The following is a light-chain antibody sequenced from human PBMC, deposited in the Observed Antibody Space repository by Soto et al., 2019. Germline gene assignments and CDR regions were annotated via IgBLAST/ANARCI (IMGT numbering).Light chain of an antibody. CDR2: VAS. CDR3: QQNQDNAPT. Sequence: DIQMTQSPSSLSASFGDRVTVTCRASQSIDTYLNWYQQRPGQATKLLIYVASTLQSGVPLRFSGSGSGTHFTLTISSLEPDDFATYCCQQNQDNAPTFGQGTRVE. CDR1: QSIDTY. J-gene: IGKJ1*01. V-gene: IGKV1-39*01.